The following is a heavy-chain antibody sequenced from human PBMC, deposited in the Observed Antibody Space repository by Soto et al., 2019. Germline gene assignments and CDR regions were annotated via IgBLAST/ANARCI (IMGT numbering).Heavy chain of an antibody. V-gene: IGHV4-59*01. CDR2: IYYSGST. CDR3: ARATLPGYCSGGSCHDY. J-gene: IGHJ4*02. Sequence: SETLSLTCTVSGGSISSYYWSWIRQPPGKGLEWIGYIYYSGSTNYNPSLKSRVTISVDTSKNQFSLRLSSVTAADTAVYYCARATLPGYCSGGSCHDYWGQGTLVTVSS. D-gene: IGHD2-15*01. CDR1: GGSISSYY.